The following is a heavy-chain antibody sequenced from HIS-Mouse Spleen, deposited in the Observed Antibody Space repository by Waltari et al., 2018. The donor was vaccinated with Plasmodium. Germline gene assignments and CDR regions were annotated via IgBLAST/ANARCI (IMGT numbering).Heavy chain of an antibody. CDR3: AKEVLGYYDFWSRPDY. Sequence: QVQLVESGGGVVQPGRSLRLSCASSGFTFSSYGMHWVRQAPGKGLEWVAVISYDGSNKYYADSVKGRFTISRDNSKSTLYLQMNSLRAEDTAVYYCAKEVLGYYDFWSRPDYWGQGTLVTVSS. CDR1: GFTFSSYG. CDR2: ISYDGSNK. D-gene: IGHD3-3*01. V-gene: IGHV3-30*18. J-gene: IGHJ4*02.